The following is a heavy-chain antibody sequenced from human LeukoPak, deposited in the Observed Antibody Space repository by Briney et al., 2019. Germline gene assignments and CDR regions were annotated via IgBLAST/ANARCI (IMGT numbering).Heavy chain of an antibody. J-gene: IGHJ6*04. Sequence: SETLSLTCTVSGYSISSGYYWGWIRQPPGKGLEWIGNIYHSGSTYSNPSLKSRVIISVDTSKNQFSLKLSSVTAADTAVYYCARGSAVAGMDVWGKGTTVTVSS. CDR1: GYSISSGYY. CDR2: IYHSGST. V-gene: IGHV4-38-2*02. D-gene: IGHD6-19*01. CDR3: ARGSAVAGMDV.